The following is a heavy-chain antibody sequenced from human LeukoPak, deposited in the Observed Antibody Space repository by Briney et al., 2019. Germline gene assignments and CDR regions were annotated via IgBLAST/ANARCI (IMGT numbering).Heavy chain of an antibody. J-gene: IGHJ5*02. CDR1: GFTFSNYW. CDR2: INSDGINT. CDR3: ARDLGQYYDTSDNWFDP. Sequence: PGGSLRLSCAASGFTFSNYWMHWVRQAPGKGLVWVSRINSDGINTSYADSVKGGFTISRDNAKNTLNLKMNSLRAEDTAVYYCARDLGQYYDTSDNWFDPWGQGTLVTVSS. D-gene: IGHD3-22*01. V-gene: IGHV3-74*01.